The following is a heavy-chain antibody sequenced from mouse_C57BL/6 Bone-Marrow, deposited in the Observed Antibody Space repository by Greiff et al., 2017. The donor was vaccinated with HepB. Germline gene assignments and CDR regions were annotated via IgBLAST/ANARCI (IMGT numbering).Heavy chain of an antibody. CDR1: GYTFTSYG. V-gene: IGHV1-81*01. J-gene: IGHJ1*03. Sequence: VQLQQSGAELARPGASVKLSCKASGYTFTSYGISWVKQRPGQGLEWIGEIYPRSGNTYYNEKFKGKATLTADKSSSTAYMELRSLTSEDSAVYFCARNFHYYGSSYWYFDVWGTGTTVTVSS. CDR3: ARNFHYYGSSYWYFDV. CDR2: IYPRSGNT. D-gene: IGHD1-1*01.